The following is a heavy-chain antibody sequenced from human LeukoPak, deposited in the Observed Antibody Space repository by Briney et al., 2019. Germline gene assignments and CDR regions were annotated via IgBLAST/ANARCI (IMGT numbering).Heavy chain of an antibody. D-gene: IGHD6-6*01. CDR3: ARGAIAARRFDS. CDR1: GFTFRSNS. V-gene: IGHV3-23*01. J-gene: IGHJ4*02. CDR2: NSGTGDDT. Sequence: GGSLRLYCEASGFTFRSNSMSWVRQTPGKGLECVSSNSGTGDDTYYADSVWGRFTLSRDNSKNTLYLQMNSLSTEDTGLYYCARGAIAARRFDSWGQGTLVTVSS.